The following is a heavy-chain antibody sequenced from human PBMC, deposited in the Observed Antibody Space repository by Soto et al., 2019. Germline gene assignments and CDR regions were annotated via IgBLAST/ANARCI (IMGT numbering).Heavy chain of an antibody. Sequence: SETLSLTCTVSGRPVSSVWWTWVRQPPGKGLEWIGEVFHTGNTKYNPSLKSRVTMSVDKSTNEFSLKVTSVTAADTAIYYFARKAWVRFDYWGQGALVTVSS. CDR3: ARKAWVRFDY. CDR1: GRPVSSVW. D-gene: IGHD7-27*01. CDR2: VFHTGNT. J-gene: IGHJ4*02. V-gene: IGHV4-4*02.